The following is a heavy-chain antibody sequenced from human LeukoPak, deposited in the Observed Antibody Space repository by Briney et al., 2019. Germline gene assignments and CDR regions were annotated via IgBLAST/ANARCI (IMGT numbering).Heavy chain of an antibody. V-gene: IGHV3-30*04. D-gene: IGHD3-10*01. CDR2: ISYDGSNK. Sequence: PGGSLRLSCAASGFTFSSYAMHWVRQAPGKGLEWVAVISYDGSNKYYADSVKGRFTISRDNSKNTLYLQMNGLRAEDTAVYYCAKGEGRYYGSGSSPVDYWGQGTLVTVSS. CDR1: GFTFSSYA. CDR3: AKGEGRYYGSGSSPVDY. J-gene: IGHJ4*02.